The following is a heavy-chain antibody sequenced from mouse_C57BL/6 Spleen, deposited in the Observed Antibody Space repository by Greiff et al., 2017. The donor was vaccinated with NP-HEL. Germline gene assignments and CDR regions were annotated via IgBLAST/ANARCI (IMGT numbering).Heavy chain of an antibody. V-gene: IGHV1-82*01. Sequence: QVQLQQSGPELVKPGASVKISCKASGYAFSSSWMNWVKQRPGKGLEWIGRIYPGDGDTNYNGKFKGKATLTADKSSSTAYMQLSSLTSEDSAVYFCARRGITTVPYAMDYWGQGTSVTVSS. CDR1: GYAFSSSW. CDR2: IYPGDGDT. J-gene: IGHJ4*01. CDR3: ARRGITTVPYAMDY. D-gene: IGHD1-1*01.